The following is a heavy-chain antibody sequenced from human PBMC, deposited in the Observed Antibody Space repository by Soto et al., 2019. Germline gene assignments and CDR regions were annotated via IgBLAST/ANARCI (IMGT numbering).Heavy chain of an antibody. J-gene: IGHJ4*01. CDR2: IKSKALGGTT. CDR3: TTDSYSTMIEVRFDY. Sequence: GGAPMLSCAGSGFAFCKAWINLGPPVSREGLEWVGRIKSKALGGTTDFAAPVRGRFAITRDDSRNVAYMQMNSLYTEDTAVYYCTTDSYSTMIEVRFDYWGHGTLVTVSS. D-gene: IGHD3-22*01. V-gene: IGHV3-15*07. CDR1: GFAFCKAW.